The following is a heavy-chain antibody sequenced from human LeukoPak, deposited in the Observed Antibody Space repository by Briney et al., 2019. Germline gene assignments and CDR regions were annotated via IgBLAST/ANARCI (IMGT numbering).Heavy chain of an antibody. D-gene: IGHD2-2*01. J-gene: IGHJ4*02. CDR1: GFTFNSCA. V-gene: IGHV3-23*01. CDR2: ISGSGGST. CDR3: AKQGNQLLIVPFDY. Sequence: PGGSLRLSCAASGFTFNSCAVSWVRQAPGKGLEWVSVISGSGGSTSYADSVKGRFTISRDNSRNTLYLQMNSLRAEDTAVYYCAKQGNQLLIVPFDYWGQGTLVTVSS.